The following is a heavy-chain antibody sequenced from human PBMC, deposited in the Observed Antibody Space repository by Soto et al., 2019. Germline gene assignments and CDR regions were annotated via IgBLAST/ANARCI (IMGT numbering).Heavy chain of an antibody. CDR3: ARQPSLESHVWYH. CDR1: GYSFTGFW. CDR2: IYPRDSDS. V-gene: IGHV5-51*01. D-gene: IGHD6-13*01. J-gene: IGHJ4*02. Sequence: PGESLKISCKGFGYSFTGFWVGWVRQVPGKGLEWVASIYPRDSDSRYNPSFQGQVTISADRSTTTAYLQWSSLKASDTAIYYCARQPSLESHVWYHWGQGTLVTVSS.